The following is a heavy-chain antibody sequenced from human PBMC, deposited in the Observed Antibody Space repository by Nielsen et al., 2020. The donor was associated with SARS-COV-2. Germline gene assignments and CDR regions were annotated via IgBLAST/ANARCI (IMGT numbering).Heavy chain of an antibody. D-gene: IGHD3-10*01. CDR2: IYFSGST. CDR1: GGSISGYY. CDR3: ARGKRGVAFDV. J-gene: IGHJ3*01. Sequence: SETLSLTCTVSGGSISGYYWNWIRQLPGKGLEWIGYIYFSGSTTYNPSLKSRVTISVDTSKSHFSLKLNSVTAADTADYYCARGKRGVAFDVWGQGSMVTVSS. V-gene: IGHV4-59*01.